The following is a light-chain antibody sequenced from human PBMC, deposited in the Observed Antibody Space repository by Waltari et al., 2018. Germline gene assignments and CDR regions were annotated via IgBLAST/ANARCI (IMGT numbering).Light chain of an antibody. CDR3: QQYYTTPLT. J-gene: IGKJ4*01. Sequence: DIVMTQSPDSLAVSLGDRATINCKCSQSLLYSSSNENYLAWYQHKPGQPPKLLIYCASTRKTVVPDRFSGSGSGTDFILTISSLQAEDVAVYYCQQYYTTPLTFGGGTKVVI. CDR2: CAS. CDR1: QSLLYSSSNENY. V-gene: IGKV4-1*01.